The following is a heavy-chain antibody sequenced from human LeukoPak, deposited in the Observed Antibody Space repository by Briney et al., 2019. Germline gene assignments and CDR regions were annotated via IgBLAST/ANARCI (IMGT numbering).Heavy chain of an antibody. CDR2: TRVSDNNL. V-gene: IGHV3-11*01. J-gene: IGHJ3*01. Sequence: GGSLRLSCAASGFIFSDYRMSWIRQAPGKGLEWLSYTRVSDNNLNYADSVKGRFNISRDNAQTSLCLQMNSLRAEDTAVYDCARRIMGTTGHAFDFCAQGTMVTVSS. CDR1: GFIFSDYR. D-gene: IGHD1-7*01. CDR3: ARRIMGTTGHAFDF.